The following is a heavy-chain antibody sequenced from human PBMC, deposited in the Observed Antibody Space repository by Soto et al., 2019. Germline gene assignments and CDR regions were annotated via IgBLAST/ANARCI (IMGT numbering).Heavy chain of an antibody. CDR2: ISGSGGST. D-gene: IGHD2-15*01. CDR3: AKQSDLYPVVVAAHVDY. J-gene: IGHJ4*02. Sequence: TGGSLRLSCAASGFTFSSYAMSWVRQAPGKGLEWVSAISGSGGSTYYADSVKGRFTISRDNSKNTLYLQMNSLRAEDTAVYYCAKQSDLYPVVVAAHVDYWGQGTLVTVSS. V-gene: IGHV3-23*01. CDR1: GFTFSSYA.